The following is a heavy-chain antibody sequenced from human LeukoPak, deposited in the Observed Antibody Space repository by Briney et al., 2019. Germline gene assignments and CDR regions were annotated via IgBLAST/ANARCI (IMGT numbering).Heavy chain of an antibody. D-gene: IGHD5-18*01. CDR1: GFTFSSCA. CDR3: AKDRDSYGYVTSFDY. CDR2: ISGSGGST. Sequence: PGGSLRLSCAASGFTFSSCAMSWVRQAPGKGLEWVSAISGSGGSTYYADSVKGRFTISRDNSKNTLYLQMNSLRAEDTAVYYCAKDRDSYGYVTSFDYWGQGTLVTVSS. V-gene: IGHV3-23*01. J-gene: IGHJ4*02.